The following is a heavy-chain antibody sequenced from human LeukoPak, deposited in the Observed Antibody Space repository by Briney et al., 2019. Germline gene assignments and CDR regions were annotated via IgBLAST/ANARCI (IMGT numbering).Heavy chain of an antibody. D-gene: IGHD3-16*02. V-gene: IGHV4-34*01. Sequence: PSETLSLTCAVYGGSFSGYYWSWIRQPPGKGLEWIGEINHSGSTNYNPSLKSRVTISVDTSKNQFSLKLSSVTAADTAVYYCARGRIKANDYVWGSYRYRGYFDYWGQGTLVTVSS. CDR2: INHSGST. CDR3: ARGRIKANDYVWGSYRYRGYFDY. CDR1: GGSFSGYY. J-gene: IGHJ4*02.